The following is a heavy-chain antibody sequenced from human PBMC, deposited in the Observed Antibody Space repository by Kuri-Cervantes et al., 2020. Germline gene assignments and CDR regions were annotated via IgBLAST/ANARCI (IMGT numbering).Heavy chain of an antibody. CDR2: INSDGSST. V-gene: IGHV3-74*01. CDR1: GFTFSSYG. Sequence: GESLKISCAASGFTFSSYGMHWVRQAPGKGLVWVSRINSDGSSTSYADSVKGRFTISRDNAKNTLYLQMNSLRAEDTAVYYCAREGYSGYDLYYWGQGTLVTVSS. D-gene: IGHD5-12*01. J-gene: IGHJ4*02. CDR3: AREGYSGYDLYY.